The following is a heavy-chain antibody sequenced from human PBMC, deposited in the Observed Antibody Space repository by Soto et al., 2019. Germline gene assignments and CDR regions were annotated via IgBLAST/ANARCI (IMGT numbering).Heavy chain of an antibody. CDR1: GFTFSSYA. J-gene: IGHJ4*02. CDR3: ARVNYYDSSGYRTFFDY. CDR2: ISYDGSNK. Sequence: GGSLRLSCAASGFTFSSYAMHWVRQAPGKGLEWVAVISYDGSNKYYADSVKGRFTISRDNSKNTLYLQMNSLRAEDTAVYYCARVNYYDSSGYRTFFDYWGQGTLVTVSS. V-gene: IGHV3-30-3*01. D-gene: IGHD3-22*01.